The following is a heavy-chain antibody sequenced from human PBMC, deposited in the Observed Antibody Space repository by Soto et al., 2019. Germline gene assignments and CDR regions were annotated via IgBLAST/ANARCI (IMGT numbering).Heavy chain of an antibody. CDR2: IDWDDDK. Sequence: SGPTLVNPTQTLTLTCTFSGFSLSTSGMCVSWIRQPPGKALEWLALIDWDDDKYYSTSLKTRLTISKDTSKNQVVLTMTNMDPVDTATYYCARMKSAGYSSSWSYYYYGMDVWGHGTTVTVSS. CDR3: ARMKSAGYSSSWSYYYYGMDV. D-gene: IGHD6-13*01. J-gene: IGHJ6*02. CDR1: GFSLSTSGMC. V-gene: IGHV2-70*01.